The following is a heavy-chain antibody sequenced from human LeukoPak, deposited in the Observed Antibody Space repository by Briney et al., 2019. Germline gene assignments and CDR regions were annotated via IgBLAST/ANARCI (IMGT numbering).Heavy chain of an antibody. V-gene: IGHV3-30*18. CDR2: ISYDGSSK. D-gene: IGHD6-19*01. Sequence: GGSLRLSCAASGFTFSSYGMHWVRQAPGKGLEWVAVISYDGSSKYYADSVKGRFTISRDNSKNTLYLQMNSLRAEDTAVYYCAKDLSGWYYFDYWGQGTLVTVSS. CDR3: AKDLSGWYYFDY. J-gene: IGHJ4*02. CDR1: GFTFSSYG.